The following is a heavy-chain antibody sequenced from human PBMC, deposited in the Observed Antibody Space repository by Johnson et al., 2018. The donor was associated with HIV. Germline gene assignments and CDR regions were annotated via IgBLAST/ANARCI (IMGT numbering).Heavy chain of an antibody. Sequence: QVQLVESGGGVVQPGRSLRLSCAASGFTFSTYAIHWVRQAPGKGLEWVAIISYDGSTKYYADSVKGRFTISRDNAKNSLYLQMNSLRPEDTALYFCANGGDTAASAFEIWGQGTMVTVSS. CDR2: ISYDGSTK. CDR1: GFTFSTYA. J-gene: IGHJ3*02. D-gene: IGHD2-8*01. CDR3: ANGGDTAASAFEI. V-gene: IGHV3-30-3*01.